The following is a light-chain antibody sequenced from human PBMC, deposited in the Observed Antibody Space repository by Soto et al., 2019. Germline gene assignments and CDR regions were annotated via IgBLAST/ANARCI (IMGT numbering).Light chain of an antibody. CDR1: QAISSA. CDR3: QQFNNWPVT. V-gene: IGKV1D-13*01. Sequence: ANQLTQSPSSLSASVGDRVTITCRASQAISSALAWYQQKPGKPPKPLIYDASTLQSGVPSRFSGTASGTDFTLTINSLQPEDFATYYCQQFNNWPVTFGPGTKVDIK. J-gene: IGKJ3*01. CDR2: DAS.